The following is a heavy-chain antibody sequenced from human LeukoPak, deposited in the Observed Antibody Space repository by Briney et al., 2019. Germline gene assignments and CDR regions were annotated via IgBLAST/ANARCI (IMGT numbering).Heavy chain of an antibody. J-gene: IGHJ3*02. CDR3: AKDMSQMPYDILTGYSNDAFDI. Sequence: GGSLRLSCAASGFTFDDYAMHWVRQAPGKGLEWVSLISGEGGSTYYADSVKGRFTISRDNSKNSLYLQMNSLRTEDTALYYCAKDMSQMPYDILTGYSNDAFDIWGQGTMITVSS. V-gene: IGHV3-43*02. D-gene: IGHD3-9*01. CDR1: GFTFDDYA. CDR2: ISGEGGST.